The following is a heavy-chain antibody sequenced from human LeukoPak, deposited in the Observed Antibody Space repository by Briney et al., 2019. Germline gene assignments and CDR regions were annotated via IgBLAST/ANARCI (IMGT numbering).Heavy chain of an antibody. Sequence: ASVKVSCKASGYTLTSYGISWVRQAPGQGLEWMGWISAYNGNTNYAQKLQGRVTMTTDTSTSTAYMELRSLRSDDTAVYYCARDPSIVGATNFDYWGQGTLVTVSS. D-gene: IGHD1-26*01. J-gene: IGHJ4*02. CDR2: ISAYNGNT. CDR1: GYTLTSYG. CDR3: ARDPSIVGATNFDY. V-gene: IGHV1-18*01.